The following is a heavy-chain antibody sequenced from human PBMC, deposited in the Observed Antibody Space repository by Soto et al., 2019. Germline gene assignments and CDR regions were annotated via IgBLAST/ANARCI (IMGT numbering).Heavy chain of an antibody. J-gene: IGHJ6*02. CDR3: ASPPVPYYYYGMDV. Sequence: PGGSLRLSCAASGFTFSSYAMSWVRHAPGKGLEWVSAISGSGGSTYYADSMKGRFTISRDNAKNTLYLQMNSLRAEDTAVYYCASPPVPYYYYGMDVWGQGTTVTVSS. CDR1: GFTFSSYA. V-gene: IGHV3-23*01. D-gene: IGHD4-17*01. CDR2: ISGSGGST.